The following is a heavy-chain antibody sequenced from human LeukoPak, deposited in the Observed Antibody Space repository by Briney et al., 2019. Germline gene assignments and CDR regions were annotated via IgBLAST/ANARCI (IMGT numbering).Heavy chain of an antibody. Sequence: ASVKVSCKASGYTLTSYYMHWVRQAPGQGLEWMGMINPSGGSTSYAQKFQGRVTMTRDTSTSTVYMELSSLRSEDTAVYYCARDPKFGYCSGGSCYSFDYWGQGTLVTVSS. D-gene: IGHD2-15*01. CDR3: ARDPKFGYCSGGSCYSFDY. CDR2: INPSGGST. CDR1: GYTLTSYY. J-gene: IGHJ4*02. V-gene: IGHV1-46*01.